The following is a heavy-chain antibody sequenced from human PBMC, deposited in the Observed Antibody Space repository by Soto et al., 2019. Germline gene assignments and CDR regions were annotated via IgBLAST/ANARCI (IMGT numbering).Heavy chain of an antibody. Sequence: QVQLVESGGGVVQPGRSLRLSCAASGFTFSNYRMHWVRQAPGKGLDWLTIISHDGNTKYYADSVQGRFTISRDNSRNTLYLQMNILRPEDTALYFCARGSPVVCNWLISSWGQGALVTVSS. CDR3: ARGSPVVCNWLISS. D-gene: IGHD1-1*01. V-gene: IGHV3-30*03. CDR2: ISHDGNTK. CDR1: GFTFSNYR. J-gene: IGHJ5*02.